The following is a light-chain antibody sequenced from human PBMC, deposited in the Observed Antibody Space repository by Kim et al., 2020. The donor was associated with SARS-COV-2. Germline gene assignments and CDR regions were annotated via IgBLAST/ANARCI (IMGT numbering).Light chain of an antibody. J-gene: IGKJ1*01. CDR3: QQYGSSPPWT. CDR1: QSVSSSF. V-gene: IGKV3-20*01. CDR2: GAS. Sequence: PGERATLPCRASQSVSSSFLAWYQQKPGQAPRLLIYGASSRATGIPDRFSGSGSGTDFTLTISRLEPEDFAVYYCQQYGSSPPWTFGQGTTVDIK.